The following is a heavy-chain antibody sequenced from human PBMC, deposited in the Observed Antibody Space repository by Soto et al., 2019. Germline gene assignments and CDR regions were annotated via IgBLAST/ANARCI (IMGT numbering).Heavy chain of an antibody. J-gene: IGHJ6*02. D-gene: IGHD2-2*01. CDR3: TSKEVVPAAIGVLGYYYYGMDV. Sequence: EVQLVESGGGLVKPGGSLRLSCAASGFTFSNAWMSWVRQAPGKGLEWVGRIKSKTDGETTDYAAPVKGRFTISRDDSKNTLYLQMNSLKTEDTAVYYCTSKEVVPAAIGVLGYYYYGMDVWGQGTTVTVSS. V-gene: IGHV3-15*01. CDR1: GFTFSNAW. CDR2: IKSKTDGETT.